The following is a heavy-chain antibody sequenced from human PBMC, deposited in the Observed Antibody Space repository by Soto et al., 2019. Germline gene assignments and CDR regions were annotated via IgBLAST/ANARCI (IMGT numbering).Heavy chain of an antibody. J-gene: IGHJ6*02. CDR3: ATEDYGDPRPHYYYDYGMDV. CDR1: GGTFSSYA. V-gene: IGHV1-69*12. Sequence: QVQLVQSGAEVKKPGSSVKVSCKASGGTFSSYAISWVRQAPGQGLEWMGGIIPIFGTANYAQKFQGRVTITADESXXTXYXXLSSLRSEDTAVYYCATEDYGDPRPHYYYDYGMDVWGQGTTVTVSS. CDR2: IIPIFGTA. D-gene: IGHD4-17*01.